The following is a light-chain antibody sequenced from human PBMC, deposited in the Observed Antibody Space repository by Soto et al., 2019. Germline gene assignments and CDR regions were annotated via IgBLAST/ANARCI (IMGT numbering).Light chain of an antibody. CDR2: DTS. Sequence: DIQMTQSPSSLSASVGDRVTITCRASQGISNYLAWYQQKPGKVPKLLIYDTSTLQSGVPSRFSGSGSGTDFTLTITSLQPEDVATYYCQKYNSAPHTFGQGTKLEIK. CDR3: QKYNSAPHT. V-gene: IGKV1-27*01. J-gene: IGKJ2*01. CDR1: QGISNY.